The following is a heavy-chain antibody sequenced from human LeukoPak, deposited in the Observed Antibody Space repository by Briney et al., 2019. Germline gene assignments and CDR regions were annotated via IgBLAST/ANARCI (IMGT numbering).Heavy chain of an antibody. CDR3: ARLGGTGDRNKDY. J-gene: IGHJ4*02. D-gene: IGHD1-26*01. V-gene: IGHV3-21*01. CDR1: GFTFSTYN. Sequence: GGSLRLSCAASGFTFSTYNMNWVRQAPGKGLEWVSSISSSRNYIFYADSVKGRFTISRDNAKNSLYLQMNSLRAEDTAVYYCARLGGTGDRNKDYWGQGTLVTVSS. CDR2: ISSSRNYI.